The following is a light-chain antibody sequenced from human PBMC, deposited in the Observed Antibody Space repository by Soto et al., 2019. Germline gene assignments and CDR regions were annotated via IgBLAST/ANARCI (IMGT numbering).Light chain of an antibody. CDR3: RQYDSSACI. CDR2: GAS. J-gene: IGKJ4*01. Sequence: EIVLTQSPGTLSLSPGERATLSCRASQSVSSSYLAWYQQKPGQAPRLLIYGASSRATGIPDRFSGSGSGADVTLTISRLEPEDFAVYYCRQYDSSACIFGGGNQVEIK. CDR1: QSVSSSY. V-gene: IGKV3-20*01.